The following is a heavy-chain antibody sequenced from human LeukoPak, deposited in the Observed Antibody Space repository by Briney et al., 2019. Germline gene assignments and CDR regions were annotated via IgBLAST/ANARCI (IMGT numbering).Heavy chain of an antibody. CDR2: ISGSGGST. V-gene: IGHV3-23*01. CDR3: AKAPGGGSSWYKDASDI. Sequence: PGGSLRLSCAASGFTFSSYAMSWVRQAPGKGLEWVSAISGSGGSTYYADSVKGRFTISRDNSKNTLYLQMNSLRAEDTAVYYCAKAPGGGSSWYKDASDIWGQGTMVTVSS. J-gene: IGHJ3*02. D-gene: IGHD6-13*01. CDR1: GFTFSSYA.